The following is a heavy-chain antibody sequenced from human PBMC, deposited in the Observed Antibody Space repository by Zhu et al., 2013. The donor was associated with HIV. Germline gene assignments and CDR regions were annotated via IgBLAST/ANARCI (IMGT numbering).Heavy chain of an antibody. CDR3: ARDLRRGYYYDSSGYYRG. CDR2: IIPILGIA. V-gene: IGHV1-69*08. J-gene: IGHJ4*02. Sequence: QVQLVQSGAEVKKPGSSVKVSCKASGGTFSSYTISWVRQAPGQGLEWMGRIIPILGIANYAQKFQGRVTITADKSTSTAYMELSSLRSEDTAVYYCARDLRRGYYYDSSGYYRGWGQGTLVTVSS. CDR1: GGTFSSYT. D-gene: IGHD3-22*01.